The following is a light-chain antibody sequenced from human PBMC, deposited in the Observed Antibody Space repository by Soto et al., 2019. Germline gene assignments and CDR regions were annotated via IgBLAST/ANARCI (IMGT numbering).Light chain of an antibody. CDR1: QRISSW. J-gene: IGKJ1*01. V-gene: IGKV1-5*03. Sequence: DIQMTQSPSTRSASVGDRVTITCRASQRISSWLAWYQQKPGKAPKLLSYKASSLESGVPSRFSGSGSGTEFTLTISSLQPDDLATYYCQQYNSFPPFGQGTKVQIK. CDR3: QQYNSFPP. CDR2: KAS.